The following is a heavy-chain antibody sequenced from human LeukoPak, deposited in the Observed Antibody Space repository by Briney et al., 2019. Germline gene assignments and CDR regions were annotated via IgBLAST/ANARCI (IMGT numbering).Heavy chain of an antibody. CDR2: ISYDGSNK. J-gene: IGHJ3*02. D-gene: IGHD3-22*01. CDR3: ARVAPGVADYYDSSGYDAFDI. CDR1: GFTFSSYG. V-gene: IGHV3-30*03. Sequence: PGGSLRLSCAASGFTFSSYGMHWVRQAPGKGLEWVAVISYDGSNKYYADSVKGRFTISRDNAKNSLYLQMNSLRAEDTAVYYCARVAPGVADYYDSSGYDAFDIWGQGTMVTVSS.